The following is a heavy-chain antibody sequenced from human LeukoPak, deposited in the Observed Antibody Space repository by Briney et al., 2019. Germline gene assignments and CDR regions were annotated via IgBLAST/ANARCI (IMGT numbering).Heavy chain of an antibody. D-gene: IGHD3-22*01. CDR1: GGSISSYY. Sequence: SETLSLTCTVSGGSISSYYWSWLRQPPGKGLEWIGYIYYSGSTNYNPSLKSRVTISVDTSKNQFSLKLSSVTAADTAVYYCATYSSGYYYVAYWGQGTLVTVSS. CDR3: ATYSSGYYYVAY. V-gene: IGHV4-59*01. J-gene: IGHJ4*02. CDR2: IYYSGST.